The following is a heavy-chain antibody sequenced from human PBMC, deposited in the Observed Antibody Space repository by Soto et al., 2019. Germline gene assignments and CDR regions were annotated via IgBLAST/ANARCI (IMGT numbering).Heavy chain of an antibody. CDR1: GFTFSSYA. D-gene: IGHD3-3*01. Sequence: GGSLRLSCAASGFTFSSYAMSWVRQAPGKGLEWVSAISGSGGSTYYADSVKGRFTISRDNSKNTLYLQMNSLRAEDTAVYYCAKTPYLSHYDFWSGYGGDYYYYYMDVWGKGTTVTVSS. CDR3: AKTPYLSHYDFWSGYGGDYYYYYMDV. V-gene: IGHV3-23*01. J-gene: IGHJ6*03. CDR2: ISGSGGST.